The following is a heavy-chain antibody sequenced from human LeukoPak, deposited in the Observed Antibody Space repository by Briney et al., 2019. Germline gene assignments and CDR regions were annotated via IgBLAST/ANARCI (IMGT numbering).Heavy chain of an antibody. CDR2: ISSSSSSTI. CDR1: GFTFSTYA. J-gene: IGHJ6*03. V-gene: IGHV3-48*01. Sequence: GGSLRLSCAASGFTFSTYAMSWVRQAPGKGLEWVSYISSSSSSTIYYADSVKGRFTISRDNAKNSLYLQMNSLRAEDTAVYYCASGGYCSSTSCYNYYYYYMDVWGKGTTVTVSS. D-gene: IGHD2-2*02. CDR3: ASGGYCSSTSCYNYYYYYMDV.